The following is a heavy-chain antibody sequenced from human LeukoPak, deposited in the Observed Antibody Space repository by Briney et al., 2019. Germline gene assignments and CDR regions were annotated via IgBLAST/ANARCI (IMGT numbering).Heavy chain of an antibody. V-gene: IGHV4-59*01. D-gene: IGHD2-2*01. Sequence: SETLSLTCTVSVGPISSYYWSWIRQPPGKGLEWIGYFYYSGSTNYNPSLKSRVTISVDTSKNQFSLKLSSVTAADTAVYYCARVGCSSTSCSWFDPWGQGTLVTVSS. CDR2: FYYSGST. J-gene: IGHJ5*02. CDR1: VGPISSYY. CDR3: ARVGCSSTSCSWFDP.